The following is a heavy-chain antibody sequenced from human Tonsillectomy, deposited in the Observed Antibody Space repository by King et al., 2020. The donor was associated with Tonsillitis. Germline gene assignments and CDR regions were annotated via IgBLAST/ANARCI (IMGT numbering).Heavy chain of an antibody. J-gene: IGHJ5*02. D-gene: IGHD3-22*01. Sequence: QLVESGPEVKKPGTSVKVSCKASGFTFTSSAMQWVRQARGQRLEWIGWIVVGSGNTNYAQKFQERVTITRDMSTSTAYMELSSLRSEDTAVYYCAAELYDISGYYEAAPWGQGTLVTVSS. CDR3: AAELYDISGYYEAAP. CDR2: IVVGSGNT. V-gene: IGHV1-58*02. CDR1: GFTFTSSA.